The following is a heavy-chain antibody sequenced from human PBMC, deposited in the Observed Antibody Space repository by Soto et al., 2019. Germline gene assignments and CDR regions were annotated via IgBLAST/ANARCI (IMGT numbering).Heavy chain of an antibody. CDR1: GYTFTNYG. CDR2: ISGYNGNT. J-gene: IGHJ6*04. CDR3: AREGQAPYYYYGMDV. V-gene: IGHV1-18*01. Sequence: QVQVVQSGDEVKKAGASVKVSCKASGYTFTNYGFSWVRQAPGQGLEWMGWISGYNGNTKYAEKFQGRVTMTTDTSTSTAHTELRSLRSDDTAVYYCAREGQAPYYYYGMDVWGEGTAVTVSS.